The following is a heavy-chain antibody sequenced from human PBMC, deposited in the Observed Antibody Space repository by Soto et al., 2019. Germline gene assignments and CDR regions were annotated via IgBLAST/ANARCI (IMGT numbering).Heavy chain of an antibody. D-gene: IGHD5-18*01. Sequence: SETLSLTCTVSGGSISSYYWSWIRQPPGKGLEWIGYIYYSGSTNYNPSLKSRVTISVDTSKNQFSLKLSSVTAADTAVYYCARDLDTAMGALGYWGQGTLVTVSS. CDR2: IYYSGST. CDR1: GGSISSYY. J-gene: IGHJ4*02. V-gene: IGHV4-59*01. CDR3: ARDLDTAMGALGY.